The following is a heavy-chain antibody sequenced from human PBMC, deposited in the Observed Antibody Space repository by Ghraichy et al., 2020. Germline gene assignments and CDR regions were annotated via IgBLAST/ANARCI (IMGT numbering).Heavy chain of an antibody. V-gene: IGHV3-23*01. D-gene: IGHD2-2*01. Sequence: GESLNISCAASGFTFSSYAMSWVRQAPGKGLEWVSAISGSGGSTYYADSVKGRFTISRDNSKNTLYLQMNSLRAEDTAVYYCAKEVQGCSSTSCYAYYYYGMDVWGQGTTVTVSS. CDR1: GFTFSSYA. CDR3: AKEVQGCSSTSCYAYYYYGMDV. CDR2: ISGSGGST. J-gene: IGHJ6*02.